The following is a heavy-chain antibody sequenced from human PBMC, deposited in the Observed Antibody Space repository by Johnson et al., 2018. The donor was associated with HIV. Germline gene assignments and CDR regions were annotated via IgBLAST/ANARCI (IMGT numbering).Heavy chain of an antibody. V-gene: IGHV3-30-3*01. D-gene: IGHD4-17*01. CDR2: ISYDGSNK. Sequence: QVQLVESGGGVVQPGRSLRLSCAASGFTFSSYAMHWVRQAPGKGLEWVAVISYDGSNKYYADSVKGRFTISRDNSKNTLYLQMNSLRAEDTAVYYCSRDKPPNGDFDFWGQGTMVTVSS. CDR1: GFTFSSYA. CDR3: SRDKPPNGDFDF. J-gene: IGHJ3*01.